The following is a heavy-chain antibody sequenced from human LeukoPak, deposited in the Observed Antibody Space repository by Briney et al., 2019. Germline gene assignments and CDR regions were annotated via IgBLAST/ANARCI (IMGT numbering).Heavy chain of an antibody. J-gene: IGHJ6*04. D-gene: IGHD3-10*02. CDR3: AELGITMIGGV. CDR1: GFTFNGYS. V-gene: IGHV3-21*01. CDR2: VSSGSSYI. Sequence: GGSLRLSCAASGFTFNGYSMNWVRQAPGKGLEWVSSVSSGSSYIYYADSVKGRFTISRDNAKNSLYLQMNSLRAEDTAVYYCAELGITMIGGVWGKGTTVTISS.